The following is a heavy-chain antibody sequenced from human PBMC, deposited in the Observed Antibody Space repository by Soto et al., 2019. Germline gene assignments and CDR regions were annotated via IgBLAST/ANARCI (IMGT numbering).Heavy chain of an antibody. J-gene: IGHJ4*02. Sequence: QVQLVESGGGVVQPGRSLRISCVASGFTFSNFGIHWVRQAPGKGLEWVALISYDASNKHYADSVKGRFIISRDNSKNTLLLQMNSLRAEDTAVYYCAKDFYDSWSTYYAHYFNYWGQGTLVTASS. CDR2: ISYDASNK. CDR1: GFTFSNFG. V-gene: IGHV3-30*18. CDR3: AKDFYDSWSTYYAHYFNY. D-gene: IGHD3-3*01.